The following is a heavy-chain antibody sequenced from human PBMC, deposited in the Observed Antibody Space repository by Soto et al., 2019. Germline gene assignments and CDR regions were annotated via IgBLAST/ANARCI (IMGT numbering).Heavy chain of an antibody. Sequence: PSETLSLTCSVSGDSLKNHYWAWIRHTQGKGLEWIENIYDSGSANYSPALKSRVSMSVDTYKNLFSLKMNYVTAADTAVYYCARSSMVPVYYFAFRGQGTVVTVS. CDR1: GDSLKNHY. V-gene: IGHV4-59*11. CDR2: IYDSGSA. D-gene: IGHD3-10*01. J-gene: IGHJ4*02. CDR3: ARSSMVPVYYFAF.